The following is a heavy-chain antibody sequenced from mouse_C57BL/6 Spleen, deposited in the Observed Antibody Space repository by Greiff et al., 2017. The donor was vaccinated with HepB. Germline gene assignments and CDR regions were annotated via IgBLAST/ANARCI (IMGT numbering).Heavy chain of an antibody. CDR3: TRSDDGYYRYWFAY. V-gene: IGHV1-15*01. Sequence: VQLQQSGAELVRPGASVTLSCRASGYTFTDYEMHWVKQTPVHGLEWIGAFDPETGGTAYNQKFKGKAILTADKSSSTAYMELRSLTSEDSAVYYCTRSDDGYYRYWFAYWGQGTLVTVSA. D-gene: IGHD2-3*01. J-gene: IGHJ3*01. CDR1: GYTFTDYE. CDR2: FDPETGGT.